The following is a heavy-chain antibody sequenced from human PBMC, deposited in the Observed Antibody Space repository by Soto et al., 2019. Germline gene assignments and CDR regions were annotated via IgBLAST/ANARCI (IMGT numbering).Heavy chain of an antibody. D-gene: IGHD2-2*01. V-gene: IGHV4-59*08. CDR2: ISYTGST. CDR1: GGSVTSYH. Sequence: SETLSLTCFVSGGSVTSYHWSWIRQPPGKGLEWIGSISYTGSTNYNPSLQSRVTISVDTSKNQLSLKLSSVTAADTAVYYCVRDIVVVPAAIIWGQGTLVTVSS. CDR3: VRDIVVVPAAII. J-gene: IGHJ4*02.